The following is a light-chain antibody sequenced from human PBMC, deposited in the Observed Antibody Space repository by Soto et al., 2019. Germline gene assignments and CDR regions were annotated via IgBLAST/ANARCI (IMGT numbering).Light chain of an antibody. Sequence: DIQLTQSPSFLSASVGDRVTITCRASQDISAYLAWYQQRPGKAPKLLIYAASTLQSGVPSRFSGSGSGTEFTLTISSLQPEDFATYYCQHYNSYSEAFGQGTKVDIK. CDR3: QHYNSYSEA. J-gene: IGKJ1*01. CDR2: AAS. V-gene: IGKV1-9*01. CDR1: QDISAY.